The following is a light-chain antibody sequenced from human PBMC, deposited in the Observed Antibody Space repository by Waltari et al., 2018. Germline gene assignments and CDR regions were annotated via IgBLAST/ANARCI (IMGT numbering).Light chain of an antibody. J-gene: IGKJ1*01. Sequence: DIQMTQSPLPLSASVGDRVTITCRARPTISKYLNWYQQKPGKAPKLLIHAASRLQSGVPSRFSGSGSETEFTLTINSLQLEDCAIYYCQQTYTTPTWTFGQGTRVDIK. V-gene: IGKV1-39*01. CDR1: PTISKY. CDR3: QQTYTTPTWT. CDR2: AAS.